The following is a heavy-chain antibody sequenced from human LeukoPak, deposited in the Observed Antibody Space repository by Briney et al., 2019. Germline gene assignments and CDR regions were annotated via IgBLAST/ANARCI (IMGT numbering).Heavy chain of an antibody. V-gene: IGHV3-48*04. CDR2: ISSSSSTI. J-gene: IGHJ4*02. D-gene: IGHD3-3*01. Sequence: GGSLRLSCAASGFTFSSYSMNWVRQAPGKGLEWVSYISSSSSTIYYADSVKGRFTISRDNAKNSLYLQMNSLRAEDTAVYYCARDSTYDFWSGYLYPPDYWGQGTLVTVSS. CDR3: ARDSTYDFWSGYLYPPDY. CDR1: GFTFSSYS.